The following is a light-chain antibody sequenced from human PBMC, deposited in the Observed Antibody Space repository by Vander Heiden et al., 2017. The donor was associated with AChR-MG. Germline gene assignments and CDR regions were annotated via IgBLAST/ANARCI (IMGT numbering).Light chain of an antibody. CDR1: GSNIGSNT. CDR3: AAWDDSLNGPVV. V-gene: IGLV1-44*01. J-gene: IGLJ2*01. Sequence: QSVLTQPPSASGTPGQRVILSCSGSGSNIGSNTVNWYQQLPGTAPKLLIYSNNQRPSGVPDRFSGSKSGTSASLAISGLQSEDEADYYRAAWDDSLNGPVVFGGGTKLTVL. CDR2: SNN.